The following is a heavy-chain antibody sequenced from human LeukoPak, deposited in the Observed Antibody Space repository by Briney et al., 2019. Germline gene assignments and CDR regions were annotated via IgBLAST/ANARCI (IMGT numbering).Heavy chain of an antibody. D-gene: IGHD5-18*01. J-gene: IGHJ4*02. CDR2: IKQDGSEK. Sequence: GGSLRLSCAASGFTFSSYGMGGVAQAPGKGRGGVANIKQDGSEKYYVDSVKGRFTISRDNAKNSLYLQMNSLRAEDTAVYYCARGGESAMAQYYFDYWGQGTLVTVFS. CDR3: ARGGESAMAQYYFDY. CDR1: GFTFSSYG. V-gene: IGHV3-7*01.